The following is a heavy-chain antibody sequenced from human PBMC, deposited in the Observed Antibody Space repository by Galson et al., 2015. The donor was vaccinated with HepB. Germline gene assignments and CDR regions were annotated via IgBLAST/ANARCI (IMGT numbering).Heavy chain of an antibody. J-gene: IGHJ5*02. D-gene: IGHD3-3*01. V-gene: IGHV1-2*04. CDR2: INPNSGGT. CDR1: GYTFTGYY. Sequence: SVKVSCKASGYTFTGYYMHWVRQAPGQGLEWVGWINPNSGGTNYAQKFQGWVTMTRDTSISTAYMELSRLRSDDTAVYYCARGPEVLRFLEWANWFDPWGQGTLVTVSS. CDR3: ARGPEVLRFLEWANWFDP.